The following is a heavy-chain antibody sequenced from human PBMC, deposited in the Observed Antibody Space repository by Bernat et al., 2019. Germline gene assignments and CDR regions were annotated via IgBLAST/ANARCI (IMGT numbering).Heavy chain of an antibody. D-gene: IGHD3-22*01. V-gene: IGHV1-18*01. Sequence: QVQLVQSGAEVKKPGASVKVSCKASGYTFSHYGISWVRQAPGQGLEWMGWISGYDGNTDYAGNFQGRVTMTTDTSTSTAYMEVRSLSSDDTGVFYSAGKGLRGRHYYYLTMDVWGQGTTVTASS. CDR1: GYTFSHYG. CDR3: AGKGLRGRHYYYLTMDV. J-gene: IGHJ6*02. CDR2: ISGYDGNT.